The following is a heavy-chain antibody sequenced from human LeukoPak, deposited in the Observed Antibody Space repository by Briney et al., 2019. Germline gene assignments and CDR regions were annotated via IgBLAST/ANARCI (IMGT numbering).Heavy chain of an antibody. J-gene: IGHJ4*02. CDR3: ARDVSRDVSCYTD. V-gene: IGHV3-21*01. CDR2: ISSSGSYI. CDR1: GFTFSSYS. D-gene: IGHD2-2*02. Sequence: GGSLRLSCAASGFTFSSYSMNWVRQAPGKGLEWVSSISSSGSYIYSADSMKGRFTISRDNAGNSVYLQMNSLRVDDTAVYFCARDVSRDVSCYTDWGQGTLVTVSS.